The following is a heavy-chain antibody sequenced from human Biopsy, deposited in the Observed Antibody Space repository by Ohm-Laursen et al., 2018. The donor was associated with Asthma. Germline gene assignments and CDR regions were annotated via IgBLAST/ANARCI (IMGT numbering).Heavy chain of an antibody. CDR3: ARSIYDFWSGYYGMDV. Sequence: SLRLSCAASGFTFSSYSMNWVRRAPGKGLEWVSYISSSSSTIYYADSVKGRFTISRDNAKNSLYLQMNSLRDEDTAVYYCARSIYDFWSGYYGMDVWGQGTTVTASS. CDR1: GFTFSSYS. V-gene: IGHV3-48*02. J-gene: IGHJ6*02. CDR2: ISSSSSTI. D-gene: IGHD3-3*01.